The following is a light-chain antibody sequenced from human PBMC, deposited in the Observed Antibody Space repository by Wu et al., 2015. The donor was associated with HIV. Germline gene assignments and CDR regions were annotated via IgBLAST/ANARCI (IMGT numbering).Light chain of an antibody. CDR3: HQYGRSPPFT. J-gene: IGKJ3*01. CDR1: QSVSSTY. Sequence: EIVLTQSPGTLSLSPGERATLSCRASQSVSSTYLAWYQQKPGQPPRLLIYGASRRATGIPDRFSGSGSGTDFSLTISRLEPEDFAVYYCHQYGRSPPFTFGPGTKVDIK. CDR2: GAS. V-gene: IGKV3-20*01.